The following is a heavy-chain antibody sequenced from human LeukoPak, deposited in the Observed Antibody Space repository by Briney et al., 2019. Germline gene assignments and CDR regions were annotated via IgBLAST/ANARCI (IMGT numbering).Heavy chain of an antibody. CDR1: GFTFSTYW. D-gene: IGHD1-26*01. CDR3: ARDAGGSYYRS. J-gene: IGHJ5*02. CDR2: IKQDGSDQ. V-gene: IGHV3-7*01. Sequence: PGGSLRLSCTASGFTFSTYWMTWVRQAPGKGLEWVANIKQDGSDQYYVDSVKGRFTISRDNAKNSLYLQMNSLRAEDTAVYYCARDAGGSYYRSWGQGTLVTVSS.